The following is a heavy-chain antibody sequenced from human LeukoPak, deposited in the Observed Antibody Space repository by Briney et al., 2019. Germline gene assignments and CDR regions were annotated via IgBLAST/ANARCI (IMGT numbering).Heavy chain of an antibody. J-gene: IGHJ4*02. CDR2: INPNSGGT. Sequence: ASVQVSCKASGHTFNRYYMHWVRQAPGQGLEGMGWINPNSGGTNYAQKFQGRVTMTRDTSISTAYMELSRLSSDDPALFYCARETLLRSTVVVVAATFDYWGQGTLVTVSS. CDR1: GHTFNRYY. D-gene: IGHD2-15*01. CDR3: ARETLLRSTVVVVAATFDY. V-gene: IGHV1-2*02.